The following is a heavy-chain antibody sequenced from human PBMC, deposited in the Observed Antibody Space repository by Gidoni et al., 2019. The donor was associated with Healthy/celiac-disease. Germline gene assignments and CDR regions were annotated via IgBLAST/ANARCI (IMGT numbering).Heavy chain of an antibody. CDR1: GYTFTSYY. CDR2: INPSGGST. J-gene: IGHJ4*02. CDR3: ARAYCGGDCYSFGFLVY. D-gene: IGHD2-21*02. V-gene: IGHV1-46*01. Sequence: QVQLVQSGAAVKKPGASVKVSCKASGYTFTSYYMHWVRQAPGQGLEWMGRINPSGGSTSYEQKFQGRVTMTRDTSTSTVYMELSSLRSEDTAVYYCARAYCGGDCYSFGFLVYWGQGTLVTVSS.